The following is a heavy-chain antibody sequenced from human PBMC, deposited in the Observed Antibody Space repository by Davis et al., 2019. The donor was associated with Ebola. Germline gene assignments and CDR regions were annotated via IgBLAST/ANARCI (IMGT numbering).Heavy chain of an antibody. CDR3: AKGSVTIFGVAPDYYGMDV. J-gene: IGHJ6*04. Sequence: GGSLRLSCAAPGFTSSSYGMPWVRQAPGKGLEWVAFLRYDGSNKYYADSGKGRFTISRDNSKNTLYLQMNSLRAEDTAVYYCAKGSVTIFGVAPDYYGMDVWGKGTTVTVSS. CDR2: LRYDGSNK. CDR1: GFTSSSYG. D-gene: IGHD3-3*01. V-gene: IGHV3-30*02.